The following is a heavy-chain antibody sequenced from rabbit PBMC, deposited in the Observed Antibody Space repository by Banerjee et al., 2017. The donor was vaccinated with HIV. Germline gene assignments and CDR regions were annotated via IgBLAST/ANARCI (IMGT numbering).Heavy chain of an antibody. V-gene: IGHV1S7*01. J-gene: IGHJ4*01. Sequence: CINTSSCNTVYATWAKGRFTISSHNAQNTLYLQLNSLTAADTATYFCARDLAGVIGWNFNLWGPGTLVTVS. CDR2: INTSSCNT. D-gene: IGHD4-1*01. CDR3: ARDLAGVIGWNFNL.